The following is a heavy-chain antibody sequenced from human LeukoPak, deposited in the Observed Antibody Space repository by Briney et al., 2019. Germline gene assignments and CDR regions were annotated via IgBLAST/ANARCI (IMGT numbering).Heavy chain of an antibody. CDR1: GGSIISGGYY. CDR3: ARDYYGTGSYDY. D-gene: IGHD3-10*01. J-gene: IGHJ4*02. V-gene: IGHV4-31*03. CDR2: IYYSGST. Sequence: SQTLSLTCTVSGGSIISGGYYWSWIRQHPGKGLEWIGYIYYSGSTYYNPSLKSRVTISVDTSKNQFSLKLSSVTAADTAVYYCARDYYGTGSYDYWGQGTLVTVSS.